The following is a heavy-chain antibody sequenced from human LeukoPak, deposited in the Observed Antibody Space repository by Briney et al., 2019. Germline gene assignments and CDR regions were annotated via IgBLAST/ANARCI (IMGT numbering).Heavy chain of an antibody. CDR1: GFTFSSYG. D-gene: IGHD3-10*01. J-gene: IGHJ6*02. Sequence: GGSLRLSCAASGFTFSSYGMHWVRQAPGKGLEWVAVISYDGSNKYYADSVKGRFTISRDNSKNTLYLQMNSLRAEDTAVYYCAKAPAHFYGETYYYYYGMDVWGQGTTVTVSS. CDR2: ISYDGSNK. V-gene: IGHV3-30*18. CDR3: AKAPAHFYGETYYYYYGMDV.